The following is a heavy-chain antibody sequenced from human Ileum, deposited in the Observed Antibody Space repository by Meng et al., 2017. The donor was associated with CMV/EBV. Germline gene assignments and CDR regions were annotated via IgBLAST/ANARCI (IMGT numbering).Heavy chain of an antibody. D-gene: IGHD3-16*01. V-gene: IGHV3-43*01. CDR3: AKDTSAGALGGPDY. Sequence: GESLKISCAASGFTFDDYTMHWVRQAPGKGLEWVSLISWDGGSTYYADSVKGRFTISRDNSKNSLYLQMNSLRTEDTALYYCAKDTSAGALGGPDYWGQGTLVTVSS. CDR2: ISWDGGST. CDR1: GFTFDDYT. J-gene: IGHJ4*02.